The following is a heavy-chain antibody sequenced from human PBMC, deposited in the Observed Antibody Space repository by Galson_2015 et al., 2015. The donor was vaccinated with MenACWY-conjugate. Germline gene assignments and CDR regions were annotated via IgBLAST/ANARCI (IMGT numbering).Heavy chain of an antibody. J-gene: IGHJ4*02. Sequence: SLRLSCAASEFTLSGYWMHWVRQAPGKGLVWVSRINSDGSSTSYAESVKGRFTISRDNAENSLYLQMNSLRAEDTAIYYCARIIHDGLDYWGQGTLVTVSS. D-gene: IGHD1-1*01. CDR3: ARIIHDGLDY. CDR1: EFTLSGYW. CDR2: INSDGSST. V-gene: IGHV3-74*01.